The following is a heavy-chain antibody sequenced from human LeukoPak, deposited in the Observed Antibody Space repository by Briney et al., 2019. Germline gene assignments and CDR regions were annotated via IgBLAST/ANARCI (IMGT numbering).Heavy chain of an antibody. V-gene: IGHV3-23*01. D-gene: IGHD4-17*01. Sequence: GGSLRLSCAASGFTFSSYAMSWVRQAPGKGLEWVSAISGSGGSTYYADYVKGRFTISRDNSKNTLYLQMNSLRAEDTAVYYCAREPSYGDYAHFDYWGQGTLVTVSS. CDR2: ISGSGGST. CDR1: GFTFSSYA. CDR3: AREPSYGDYAHFDY. J-gene: IGHJ4*02.